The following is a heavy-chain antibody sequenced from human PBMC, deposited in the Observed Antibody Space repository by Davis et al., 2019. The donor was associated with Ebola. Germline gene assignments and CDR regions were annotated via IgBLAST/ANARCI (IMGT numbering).Heavy chain of an antibody. CDR2: IIPIFGTA. V-gene: IGHV1-69*13. CDR3: ARGQQLVPKPQNWFDP. Sequence: AASVKVSCKASGYTFTSYAISWVRQAPGQGLEWMGGIIPIFGTANYAQKFQGRVTITADESTSTAYMELSSLRAEDTAVYYCARGQQLVPKPQNWFDPWGQGTLVTVSS. J-gene: IGHJ5*02. CDR1: GYTFTSYA. D-gene: IGHD6-13*01.